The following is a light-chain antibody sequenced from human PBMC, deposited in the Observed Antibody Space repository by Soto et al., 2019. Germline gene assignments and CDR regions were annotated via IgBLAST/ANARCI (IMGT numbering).Light chain of an antibody. Sequence: DVQINQSPSSLSASVGDRVTITCRASQTPRTFLNWYQQKPGKAPKLLIYATSTLQSGVPSRFSGRDSGADFTLTINTLQPEDFATYYCQQPPYTFGPGTKVDI. CDR1: QTPRTF. J-gene: IGKJ3*01. CDR3: QQPPYT. V-gene: IGKV1-39*01. CDR2: ATS.